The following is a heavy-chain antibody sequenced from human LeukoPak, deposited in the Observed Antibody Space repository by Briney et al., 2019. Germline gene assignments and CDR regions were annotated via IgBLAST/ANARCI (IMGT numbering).Heavy chain of an antibody. V-gene: IGHV5-51*01. D-gene: IGHD6-19*01. J-gene: IGHJ4*02. CDR1: GYSFTSYW. Sequence: GESLKISCKGSGYSFTSYWIGWVRQMPGKGLEGMWIIYPGDSDTRYSPSFQGQVTISADKSISTAYLQWSSLKASDTAMYYCARQSSGWYRYFDYWGQGTLVTVSS. CDR2: IYPGDSDT. CDR3: ARQSSGWYRYFDY.